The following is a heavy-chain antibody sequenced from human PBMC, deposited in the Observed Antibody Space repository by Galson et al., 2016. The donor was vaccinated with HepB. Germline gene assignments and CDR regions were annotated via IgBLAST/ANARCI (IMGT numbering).Heavy chain of an antibody. V-gene: IGHV3-64*01. D-gene: IGHD1-26*01. CDR1: GFTFSNYA. Sequence: SLRLSCAASGFTFSNYAMHWVRQAPGKGLEYVSAISNNGGSTYYANFVKGRFTISRDNSKNTLYLQMGSLRAEDMAVYYCARDRYNHLGAPTFDYWGQGTLVTVSS. CDR3: ARDRYNHLGAPTFDY. CDR2: ISNNGGST. J-gene: IGHJ4*02.